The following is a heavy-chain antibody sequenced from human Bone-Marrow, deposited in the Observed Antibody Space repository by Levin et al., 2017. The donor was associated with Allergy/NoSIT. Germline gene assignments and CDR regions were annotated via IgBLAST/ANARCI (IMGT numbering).Heavy chain of an antibody. CDR3: VKGISGSYSSGYFDS. D-gene: IGHD1-26*01. CDR2: ISWGGDSL. V-gene: IGHV3-9*01. Sequence: HTGGSLRLSCAASGFKFPDFAVHWVRQAPGKGLEWVSGISWGGDSLGYADSVEGRFTISRDNGKNSLYLQMNSLREEDTALYYCVKGISGSYSSGYFDSWGQGTLVTVSS. CDR1: GFKFPDFA. J-gene: IGHJ4*02.